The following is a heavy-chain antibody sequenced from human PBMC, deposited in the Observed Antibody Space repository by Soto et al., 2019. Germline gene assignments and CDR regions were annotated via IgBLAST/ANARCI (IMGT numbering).Heavy chain of an antibody. CDR1: GYTFTSYY. V-gene: IGHV1-46*01. CDR2: INANSGNT. J-gene: IGHJ4*02. CDR3: ARVDSGIVGAASFDY. Sequence: ASVKVSCKASGYTFTSYYMHWVRQAPGQGLEWMGRINANSGNTNYAQKLQGRVTMTTDTSTSTAYMELRSLRSDDTAVYYCARVDSGIVGAASFDYWGQGTLVTVSS. D-gene: IGHD1-26*01.